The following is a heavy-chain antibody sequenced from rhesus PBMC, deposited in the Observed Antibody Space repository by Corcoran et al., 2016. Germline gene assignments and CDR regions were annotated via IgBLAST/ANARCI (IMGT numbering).Heavy chain of an antibody. V-gene: IGHV4-80*01. CDR2: INVKKGSH. D-gene: IGHD1-26*01. J-gene: IGHJ4*01. CDR3: AREGNWNYGIDY. Sequence: QVQLQESGPGLVKPSETLSLTCTVSGASISSNWWTWIRQSPGKGLEWIGEINVKKGSHNDNPTLKSRVTIAKDASKRQFSLKLSSVTAAETAGYYCAREGNWNYGIDYWGQGVLVTVSS. CDR1: GASISSNW.